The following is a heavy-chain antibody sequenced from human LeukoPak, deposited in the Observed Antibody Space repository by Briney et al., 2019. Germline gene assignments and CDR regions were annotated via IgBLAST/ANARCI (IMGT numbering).Heavy chain of an antibody. D-gene: IGHD1-26*01. CDR3: VREGASVTNFDF. Sequence: SETLSLTCTVSGGSISSSSYYWSWIRQPPGKGLEWIGYIYYSGSTNYNPSLKSRVTISVDTSKNQFSLKLSSVTAADTAVYFCVREGASVTNFDFWGQGTQVTVSS. J-gene: IGHJ4*02. V-gene: IGHV4-61*01. CDR1: GGSISSSSYY. CDR2: IYYSGST.